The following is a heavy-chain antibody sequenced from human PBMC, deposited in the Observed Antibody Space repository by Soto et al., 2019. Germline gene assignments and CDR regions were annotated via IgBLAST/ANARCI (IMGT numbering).Heavy chain of an antibody. D-gene: IGHD3-3*01. Sequence: SGKVCCKASGYTFRTYAMHWVRQAPGQRLEWMGWINADNGNTKYAQKFQGRVTFTRDTSASTTHMELSSLTSEDTAVYYCARDYDFWSGYGPNGMDVWGQGTTVTVSS. V-gene: IGHV1-3*01. CDR2: INADNGNT. J-gene: IGHJ6*02. CDR3: ARDYDFWSGYGPNGMDV. CDR1: GYTFRTYA.